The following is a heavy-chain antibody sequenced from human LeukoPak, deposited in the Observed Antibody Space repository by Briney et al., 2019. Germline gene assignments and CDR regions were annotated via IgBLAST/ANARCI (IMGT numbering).Heavy chain of an antibody. V-gene: IGHV6-1*01. CDR1: GDSVSSNSAA. CDR3: ARNYDSSGYYYLDAFEI. J-gene: IGHJ3*02. D-gene: IGHD3-22*01. CDR2: TYYRSKWYN. Sequence: SQTLSLTCAISGDSVSSNSAAWNWIRQSPSRGLEWLGRTYYRSKWYNDYAVSVKSRITIDPDTSKNQFSLQLNSVTPEDTAVYYCARNYDSSGYYYLDAFEIWGQGTMVTVSS.